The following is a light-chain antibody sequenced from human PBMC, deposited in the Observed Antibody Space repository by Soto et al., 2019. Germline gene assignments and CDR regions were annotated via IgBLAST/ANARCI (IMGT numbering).Light chain of an antibody. J-gene: IGKJ1*01. V-gene: IGKV3-20*01. Sequence: EIVLTQSPGSLSLSPGERATLSCRASQSVDSRFFAWYQQRPGQAPRLLIYGASRRATGIPDRFTGSGSGTYFTLTISGLEPEDFALYYCQQYDCSVTFGLGTTVEIK. CDR2: GAS. CDR3: QQYDCSVT. CDR1: QSVDSRF.